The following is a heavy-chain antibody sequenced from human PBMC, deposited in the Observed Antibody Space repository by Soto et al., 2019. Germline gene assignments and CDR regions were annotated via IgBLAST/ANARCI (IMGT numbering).Heavy chain of an antibody. V-gene: IGHV5-10-1*01. Sequence: GESLKISCKGSGYSFAGYWITWVRQKPGKGLEWMGRIDPSDSQTYYSPSFRGHVTISATKSITTVFLQWSSLRAEDTAVYYCAKDGNPIPYLTGYYRLGWFDPWGQGTLVTVSS. J-gene: IGHJ5*02. D-gene: IGHD3-9*01. CDR1: GYSFAGYW. CDR3: AKDGNPIPYLTGYYRLGWFDP. CDR2: IDPSDSQT.